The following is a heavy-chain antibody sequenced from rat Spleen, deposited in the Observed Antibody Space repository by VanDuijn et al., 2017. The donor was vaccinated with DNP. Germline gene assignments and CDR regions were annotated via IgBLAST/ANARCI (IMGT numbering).Heavy chain of an antibody. J-gene: IGHJ2*01. CDR2: INSAGST. D-gene: IGHD1-6*01. CDR1: GHSITSNY. Sequence: EVQLQESGPGLVKPSQSLSLTCSVTGHSITSNYWGWIRKFPGNKLEWMGYINSAGSTNYNPSLKSRISITRDTSKNQFFLQVNSVTTEDTATYYCARGDILRSFDYWGQGVMVTVSS. CDR3: ARGDILRSFDY. V-gene: IGHV3-3*01.